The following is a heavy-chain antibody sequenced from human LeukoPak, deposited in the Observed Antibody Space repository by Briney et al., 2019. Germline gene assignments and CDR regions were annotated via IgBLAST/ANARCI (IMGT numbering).Heavy chain of an antibody. Sequence: GRSLRLSCAASGFTFSSYGMHWVRQAPGKGLEWVAVISYDGSNKYYADPVKGRFTISRDNSKNTLYLQMNSLRAEDTAVYYCAKGPHFTMVRGVTFLDYWGQGTLVTVSS. V-gene: IGHV3-30*18. J-gene: IGHJ4*02. D-gene: IGHD3-10*01. CDR1: GFTFSSYG. CDR3: AKGPHFTMVRGVTFLDY. CDR2: ISYDGSNK.